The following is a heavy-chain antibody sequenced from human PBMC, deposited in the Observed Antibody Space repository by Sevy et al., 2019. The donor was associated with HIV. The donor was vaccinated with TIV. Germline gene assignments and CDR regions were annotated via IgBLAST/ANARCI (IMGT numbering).Heavy chain of an antibody. D-gene: IGHD3-22*01. CDR2: IYAGGST. Sequence: GGSLRLSCAASGFKVSDNYMSWVRQAPGKGLEWVSVIYAGGSTYYADSVKGRFTISRDNSKNTLYIQMNSLRAEDTAVYYCTTHASDFDSSGYLERDAFDIWGQGTMVTVSS. J-gene: IGHJ3*02. CDR3: TTHASDFDSSGYLERDAFDI. V-gene: IGHV3-53*01. CDR1: GFKVSDNY.